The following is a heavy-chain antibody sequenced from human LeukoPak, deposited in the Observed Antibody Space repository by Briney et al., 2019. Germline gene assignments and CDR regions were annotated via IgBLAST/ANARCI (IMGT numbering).Heavy chain of an antibody. CDR2: IYYSGST. CDR1: GGSISSYY. J-gene: IGHJ4*02. CDR3: VTSTNYRDYFDN. Sequence: PSETLSLTCTVSGGSISSYYWSWIRQPPGKGLEWIGYIYYSGSTNYNPSLKSRVTISVDTSKNQFSLKLSSVTAADKAVYYCVTSTNYRDYFDNWGQGTLVTVSS. D-gene: IGHD4/OR15-4a*01. V-gene: IGHV4-59*08.